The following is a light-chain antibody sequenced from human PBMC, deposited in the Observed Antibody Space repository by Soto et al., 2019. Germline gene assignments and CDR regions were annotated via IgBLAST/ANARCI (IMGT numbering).Light chain of an antibody. J-gene: IGLJ1*01. CDR1: SSDVGGYNY. CDR3: AAGGTAGDDGLSSPFYV. CDR2: EVS. V-gene: IGLV2-8*01. Sequence: QSALTQPPSASGSPGQSVTISCTGTSSDVGGYNYISWYQHHPGKAPKLMIYEVSQRPSGVPDRFSGSKSGNTASLTVSGLQAEDEADYYCAAGGTAGDDGLSSPFYVFGTGTKLTVL.